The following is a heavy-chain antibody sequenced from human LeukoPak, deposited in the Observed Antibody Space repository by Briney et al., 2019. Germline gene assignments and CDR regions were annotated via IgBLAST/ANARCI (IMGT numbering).Heavy chain of an antibody. D-gene: IGHD6-13*01. V-gene: IGHV4-34*01. CDR3: ARGVYIAAAQYAY. CDR1: GGSFSGYY. J-gene: IGHJ4*02. Sequence: SETLSLTCAVYGGSFSGYYWSWIRQHPGKGLEWIGYIYYSGSTYYNPSLKSRVTISVDTSKNQFSLKLSSVTAADTAVYYCARGVYIAAAQYAYWGQGTLVTVSS. CDR2: IYYSGST.